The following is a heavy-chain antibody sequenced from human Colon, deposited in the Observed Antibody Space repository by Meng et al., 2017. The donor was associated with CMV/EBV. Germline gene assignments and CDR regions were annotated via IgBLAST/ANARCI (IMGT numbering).Heavy chain of an antibody. CDR3: TRDRLCGGGNCYYYGMDV. J-gene: IGHJ6*02. CDR1: GGSINSSTNY. CDR2: IHYSGRT. V-gene: IGHV4-39*07. Sequence: GSLRLSCGVSGGSINSSTNYWGYIRQSPGKGLEWIGSIHYSGRTYLNPSLRSRVTISVDTSKNQFSLKLSSVTAADTAVYYCTRDRLCGGGNCYYYGMDVWGQGTTVTVSS. D-gene: IGHD2-21*01.